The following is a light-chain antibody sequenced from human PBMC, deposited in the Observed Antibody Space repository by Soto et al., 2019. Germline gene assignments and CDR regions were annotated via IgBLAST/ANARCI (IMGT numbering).Light chain of an antibody. CDR3: SSYTAGGTI. Sequence: QTALTQPASVSGPPGQSITISCTGTSGDVGGYYYVSWYQQLPGKAPKLMISEVSNRPSGVSNRFSGSKSGNTASLTISGLQAEDEADYYCSSYTAGGTIFGTGTKLTVL. CDR1: SGDVGGYYY. J-gene: IGLJ1*01. CDR2: EVS. V-gene: IGLV2-14*01.